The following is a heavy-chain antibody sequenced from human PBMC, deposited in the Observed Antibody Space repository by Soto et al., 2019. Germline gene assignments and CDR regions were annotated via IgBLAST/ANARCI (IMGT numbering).Heavy chain of an antibody. CDR3: AKDLLEWLLRQRGDFGY. J-gene: IGHJ4*02. CDR2: ISSSSSYI. CDR1: GFTFSSYS. D-gene: IGHD3-3*01. Sequence: PGGSLRLSCAASGFTFSSYSMNWVRQAPGKGLEWVSSISSSSSYIYYADSVKGRFTISRDNAKNSLYLQMNSLRAEDTAVYYCAKDLLEWLLRQRGDFGYWGQGTLVTVSS. V-gene: IGHV3-21*01.